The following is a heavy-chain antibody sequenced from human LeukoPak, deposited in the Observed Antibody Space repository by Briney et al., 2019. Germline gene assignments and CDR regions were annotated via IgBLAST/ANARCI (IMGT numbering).Heavy chain of an antibody. V-gene: IGHV3-21*01. J-gene: IGHJ4*02. Sequence: GGSLKLSCAASGFTFSSYSMNWVRQAPGKGLEWVSSISSSSSDIYYADSVKGRFTISRDNAKNSLYLQMNSLRAEDTAVYYCARGGGGGYCSGGSCYGVYYFDYWGQGTLVTVSS. CDR1: GFTFSSYS. CDR2: ISSSSSDI. CDR3: ARGGGGGYCSGGSCYGVYYFDY. D-gene: IGHD2-15*01.